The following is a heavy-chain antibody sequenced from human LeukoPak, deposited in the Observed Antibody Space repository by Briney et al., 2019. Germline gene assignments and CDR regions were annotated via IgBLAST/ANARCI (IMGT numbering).Heavy chain of an antibody. CDR1: GFTFSSYA. J-gene: IGHJ4*02. CDR3: ARDSSIAAAGTRKRGFDY. Sequence: GGSLRLSCAASGFTFSSYAMSWVRQAPGKGLEWVSDINGSGGSTYYADSVKGRFTISRDNSKNTLYLQMNGLRAEDTAVYYCARDSSIAAAGTRKRGFDYWGQGTLVTVSS. D-gene: IGHD6-13*01. CDR2: INGSGGST. V-gene: IGHV3-23*01.